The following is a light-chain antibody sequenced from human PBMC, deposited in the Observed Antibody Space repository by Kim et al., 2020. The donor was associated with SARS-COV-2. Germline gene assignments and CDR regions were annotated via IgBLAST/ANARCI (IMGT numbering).Light chain of an antibody. V-gene: IGKV3-20*01. CDR1: QSVSSSY. J-gene: IGKJ4*01. CDR3: QQYGSSPRLT. CDR2: GAS. Sequence: PGERATLSCRASQSVSSSYLAWYQQKPGRAPRLLIYGASSRATAIPDRFSGSGSGTDFTLTISRLEPEDFAVYYCQQYGSSPRLTFGGGTKVDIK.